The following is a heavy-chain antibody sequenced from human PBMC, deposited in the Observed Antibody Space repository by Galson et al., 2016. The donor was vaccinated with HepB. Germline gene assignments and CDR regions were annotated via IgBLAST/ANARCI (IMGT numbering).Heavy chain of an antibody. V-gene: IGHV2-5*02. Sequence: PALVKPTQTLTLTCTFSGFSLSTSDVSVGWIRQPPRKALEWLALIYWDDAKRYSPSLKSRLTITKDTSKNQVVLTMTNMDPVDTATYYCAHRRYDYRAFDYWGQGTLVTVSS. CDR3: AHRRYDYRAFDY. J-gene: IGHJ4*02. D-gene: IGHD4/OR15-4a*01. CDR1: GFSLSTSDVS. CDR2: IYWDDAK.